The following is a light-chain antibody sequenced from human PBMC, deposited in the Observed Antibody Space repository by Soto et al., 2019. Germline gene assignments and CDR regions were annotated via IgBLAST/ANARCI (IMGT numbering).Light chain of an antibody. CDR2: DAS. Sequence: EIVLTQSPATLSLSPGERATLSCRASQSVSNSLAWFQQKTAQAARLLIYDASNRTTDIPARFSGSGAGTDDSLTISSLEPEDFVVYYCRQRLSRPRTFGPGTKLDIK. V-gene: IGKV3-11*01. J-gene: IGKJ2*02. CDR1: QSVSNS. CDR3: RQRLSRPRT.